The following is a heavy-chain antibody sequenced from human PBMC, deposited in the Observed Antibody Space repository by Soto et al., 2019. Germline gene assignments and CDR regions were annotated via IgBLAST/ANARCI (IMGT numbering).Heavy chain of an antibody. CDR1: GYSFTSYW. V-gene: IGHV5-10-1*01. Sequence: GESLKISCKGSGYSFTSYWISWVRQMPGKGLEWMGRIDPSDSYTNYSPSFRGHVTISADKSISTAYLQWSSLKASGTAMYYCARTGTVDIVVVQAAIRWGQGNLVTVSS. CDR3: ARTGTVDIVVVQAAIR. CDR2: IDPSDSYT. D-gene: IGHD2-2*03. J-gene: IGHJ4*02.